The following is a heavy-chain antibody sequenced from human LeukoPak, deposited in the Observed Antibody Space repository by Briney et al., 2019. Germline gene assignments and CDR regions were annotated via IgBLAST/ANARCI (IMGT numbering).Heavy chain of an antibody. J-gene: IGHJ4*02. CDR1: GYMFNAYG. Sequence: ASVKVSCKASGYMFNAYGISWVRQAPGQGLEWLGWINSNNGNTNYPHKFQGRITVTTNTSSTTDYMEITSLPSDDTAIYYCAREVNAAYCRDDCNSGQFFDHWGQGTLVIVSS. CDR3: AREVNAAYCRDDCNSGQFFDH. CDR2: INSNNGNT. D-gene: IGHD2-21*01. V-gene: IGHV1-18*01.